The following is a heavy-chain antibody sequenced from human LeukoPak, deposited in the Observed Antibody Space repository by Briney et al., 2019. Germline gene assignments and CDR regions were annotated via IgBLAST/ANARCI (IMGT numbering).Heavy chain of an antibody. CDR1: GGTFSSYA. V-gene: IGHV1-69*05. CDR2: IIPIFGTA. D-gene: IGHD5-12*01. CDR3: ARDRGFYMVDY. Sequence: ASVKTSCKASGGTFSSYAISWVRQAPGQGLEWMGRIIPIFGTANYAQKFQGRVTITTDESTSTAYMELSSLRSEDTAVYYCARDRGFYMVDYWGQGTLVTVSS. J-gene: IGHJ4*02.